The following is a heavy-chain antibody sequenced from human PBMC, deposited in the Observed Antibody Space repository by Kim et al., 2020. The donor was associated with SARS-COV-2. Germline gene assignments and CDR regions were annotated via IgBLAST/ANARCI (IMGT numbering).Heavy chain of an antibody. Sequence: GGSLRLSCEASGCTVRSNYMSLVCQAPGKGLEWVAVIYSGESTFYADSVKCRFTISRHNSKNTLSLQMNSLRIEDTAVYHCATYSRNSYGTNWFDPWGQGTLVTVSS. CDR3: ATYSRNSYGTNWFDP. J-gene: IGHJ5*01. V-gene: IGHV3-53*04. CDR2: IYSGEST. D-gene: IGHD1-1*01. CDR1: GCTVRSNY.